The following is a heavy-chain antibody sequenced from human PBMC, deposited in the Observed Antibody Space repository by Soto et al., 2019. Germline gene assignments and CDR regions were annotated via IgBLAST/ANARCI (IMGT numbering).Heavy chain of an antibody. CDR1: GGTFSSYT. CDR2: IIPILGIA. J-gene: IGHJ4*02. CDR3: ARDGLLTVNTLELYY. D-gene: IGHD4-17*01. Sequence: QVQLVQSGAEVQKPGSSVKVSCKASGGTFSSYTISWVRQAHGQWLEWMGRIIPILGIANYAQKFQGRVTITAYNSTSKAYMELSSLRAEDTAVYYCARDGLLTVNTLELYYWGQGTLVTVSS. V-gene: IGHV1-69*08.